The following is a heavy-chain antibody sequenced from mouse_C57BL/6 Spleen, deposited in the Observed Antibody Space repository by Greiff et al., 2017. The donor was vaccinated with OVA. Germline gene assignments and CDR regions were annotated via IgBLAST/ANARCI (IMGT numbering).Heavy chain of an antibody. CDR3: VRVYDGYYGYAMDY. D-gene: IGHD2-3*01. CDR1: GFSFNTYA. J-gene: IGHJ4*01. CDR2: IRSKSNNYAT. Sequence: EVKLMESGGGLVQPKGSLKLSCAASGFSFNTYAMNWVRQAPGKGLEWVARIRSKSNNYATYYADSVKDRFTISRDDSESMLYLQMNNLKTEDTAMYYCVRVYDGYYGYAMDYWGQGTSVTVS. V-gene: IGHV10-1*01.